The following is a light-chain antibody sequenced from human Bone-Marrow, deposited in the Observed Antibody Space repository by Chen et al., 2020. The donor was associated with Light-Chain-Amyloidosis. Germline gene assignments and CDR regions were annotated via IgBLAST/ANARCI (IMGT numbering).Light chain of an antibody. Sequence: QSALTQPAPVSGSPGQSITISCTASSRDVATYKFVSWYQKHPGKAPKFIIYEGPKRPSGVSGRFCGSKSGKTASLTISGRQADDEADYYCLSYAGSFTFVFGTGTKVTVL. V-gene: IGLV2-23*01. J-gene: IGLJ1*01. CDR3: LSYAGSFTFV. CDR1: SRDVATYKF. CDR2: EGP.